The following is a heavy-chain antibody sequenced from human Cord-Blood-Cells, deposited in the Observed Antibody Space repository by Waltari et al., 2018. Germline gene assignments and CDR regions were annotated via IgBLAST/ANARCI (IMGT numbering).Heavy chain of an antibody. D-gene: IGHD3-22*01. Sequence: QVQLQQWGAGLLKPSETLSLTCAVYGGSFRGYYWSWLRQPPGKGLEWIGEINHSGSTNYNPSLKSRVTISVDTSKNQFSLKLSSVTAADTAVYYCARHVPDYYDSSGYYLDYWGQGTLVTVSS. V-gene: IGHV4-34*01. CDR2: INHSGST. J-gene: IGHJ4*02. CDR3: ARHVPDYYDSSGYYLDY. CDR1: GGSFRGYY.